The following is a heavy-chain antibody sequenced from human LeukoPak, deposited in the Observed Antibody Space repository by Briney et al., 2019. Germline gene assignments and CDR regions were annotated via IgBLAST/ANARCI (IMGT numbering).Heavy chain of an antibody. D-gene: IGHD2-2*01. CDR3: AREIVVVPAAERDYYYYGMDV. V-gene: IGHV1-18*01. CDR2: ISAYNGNT. J-gene: IGHJ6*02. CDR1: GYTFTSYG. Sequence: ASVKVSCKASGYTFTSYGISWVRQAPGQGLEWMGWISAYNGNTNYAQKLQGRVTMTTDTSMSTAYMELRSLRSDDTAVYYCAREIVVVPAAERDYYYYGMDVWGQGTTVTVSS.